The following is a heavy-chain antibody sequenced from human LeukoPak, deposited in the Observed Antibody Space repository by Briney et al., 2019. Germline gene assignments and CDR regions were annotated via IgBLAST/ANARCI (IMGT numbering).Heavy chain of an antibody. V-gene: IGHV3-21*01. CDR2: ISSGSNYI. J-gene: IGHJ4*02. CDR3: AKSYRNFDY. Sequence: GGSLRLSCAASGFTFNTYSMNWVRQAPGKGLEWVSSISSGSNYIFYADSVKGRFTVSRDNARNSLYLQMNNLRAEDTAVYYCAKSYRNFDYWGQGTLVIVSS. D-gene: IGHD1-26*01. CDR1: GFTFNTYS.